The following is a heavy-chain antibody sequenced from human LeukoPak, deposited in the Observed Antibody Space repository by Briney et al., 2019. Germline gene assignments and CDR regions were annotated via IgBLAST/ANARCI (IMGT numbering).Heavy chain of an antibody. CDR1: GGSVSSGSYY. V-gene: IGHV4-30-4*01. CDR3: TCERSKRDTWYYDFWSGSDHYGNSWFDP. CDR2: IYYSGST. D-gene: IGHD3-3*01. Sequence: SETLSLTCTVSGGSVSSGSYYWSWIRQPPGKGLEWIGYIYYSGSTYYNPSLKSRVTISVDTSKNQFSLKLSSVTAADTAVYYCTCERSKRDTWYYDFWSGSDHYGNSWFDPWGQGTLVTVSS. J-gene: IGHJ5*02.